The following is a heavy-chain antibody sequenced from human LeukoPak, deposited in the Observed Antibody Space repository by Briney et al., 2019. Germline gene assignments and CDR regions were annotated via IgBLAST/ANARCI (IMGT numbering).Heavy chain of an antibody. J-gene: IGHJ4*02. CDR1: GFTFSIYS. CDR3: ARDSGFDS. Sequence: QPGGSLRLYCATSGFTFSIYSMNWVRQAPGKGLEWVSYITGSSSTIYYADSVKGRFTISRDNARNSLYLQMNSLRDEDTAVYYCARDSGFDSWGAGTLVTVSS. CDR2: ITGSSSTI. V-gene: IGHV3-48*02.